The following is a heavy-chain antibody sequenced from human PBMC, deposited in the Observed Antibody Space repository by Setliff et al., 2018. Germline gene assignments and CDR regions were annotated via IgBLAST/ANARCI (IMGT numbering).Heavy chain of an antibody. D-gene: IGHD1-26*01. J-gene: IGHJ4*02. CDR3: ARSFSRSGKFLLDY. Sequence: PGGSLRLSCAASGFTFSDYYMSWIRQPPGKRLEWIGEIIHSGSTNYNPSLKSRVTISMDTSKNQFSLKVPSVTAADTAVYYCARSFSRSGKFLLDYWGQGALVTVSS. CDR2: IIHSGST. V-gene: IGHV4-34*12. CDR1: GFTFSDYY.